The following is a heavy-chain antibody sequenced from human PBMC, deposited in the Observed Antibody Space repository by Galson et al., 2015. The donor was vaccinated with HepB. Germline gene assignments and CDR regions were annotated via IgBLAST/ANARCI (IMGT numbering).Heavy chain of an antibody. CDR2: ISYDGSNK. CDR3: AKDPRYCSSTSCSYLNWFDP. Sequence: SLRLSCAASGFTFSSYGIHWVRQAPGKGLEWVAVISYDGSNKYYADSVKGRFTISRDNSKNTLYLQMNSLRAEDTAVYYCAKDPRYCSSTSCSYLNWFDPWGQGTLVTVSS. CDR1: GFTFSSYG. J-gene: IGHJ5*02. D-gene: IGHD2-2*01. V-gene: IGHV3-30*18.